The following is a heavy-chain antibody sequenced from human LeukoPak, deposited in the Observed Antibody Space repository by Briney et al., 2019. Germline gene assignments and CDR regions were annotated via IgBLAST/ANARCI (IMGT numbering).Heavy chain of an antibody. D-gene: IGHD6-6*01. CDR3: ACSIAARPDWAFDY. CDR1: GGSISSYY. Sequence: SETLSLTCTVSGGSISSYYWSWIRQPPGKGLEWIGYIYCSGSTNYNPSLKSRVTISVDTSKNQFSLKLSSVTAADTAVYYCACSIAARPDWAFDYWGQGTLVTVSS. V-gene: IGHV4-59*01. CDR2: IYCSGST. J-gene: IGHJ4*02.